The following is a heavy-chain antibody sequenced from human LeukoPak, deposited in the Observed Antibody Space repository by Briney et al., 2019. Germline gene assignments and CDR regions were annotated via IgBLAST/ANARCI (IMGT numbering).Heavy chain of an antibody. Sequence: GGSLRLSCSASGFTFSSYVMTWVRHAPGQGLEWVSAISGSGDDTYYADSVKGRFTISRDNSKNTLYLQMNSLRAEGTAVYYCAKKEAMIRGVPYYYDFWGQGTLVTVSS. CDR1: GFTFSSYV. D-gene: IGHD3-10*01. CDR3: AKKEAMIRGVPYYYDF. CDR2: ISGSGDDT. J-gene: IGHJ4*02. V-gene: IGHV3-23*01.